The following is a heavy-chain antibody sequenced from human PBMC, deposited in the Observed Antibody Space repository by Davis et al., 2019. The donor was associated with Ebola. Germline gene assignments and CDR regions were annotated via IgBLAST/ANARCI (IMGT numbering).Heavy chain of an antibody. CDR2: ISSSSSYI. CDR3: ASRYDFWSGYYYGMDV. J-gene: IGHJ6*04. CDR1: GFTFSSYA. D-gene: IGHD3-3*01. Sequence: GESLKISCAASGFTFSSYAMNWVRQAPGKGLEWVSSISSSSSYIYYADSVKGRFTISRDNAKNSLYLQMNSLRDEDTAVYYCASRYDFWSGYYYGMDVWGKGTTVTVSS. V-gene: IGHV3-21*01.